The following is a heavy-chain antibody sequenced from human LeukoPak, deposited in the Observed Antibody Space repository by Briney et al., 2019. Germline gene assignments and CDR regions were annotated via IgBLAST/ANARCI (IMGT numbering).Heavy chain of an antibody. CDR3: ARGAGSSSWYPSWSYYYYMDV. Sequence: PSETLSLTCTVSGGSISSYYWSWIRQPPGKGLEWIGYIYYSGSTNCNPSLKSRVTISVDTSKNQFSLKLSSVTAADTAVYYCARGAGSSSWYPSWSYYYYMDVWGKGITVTISS. J-gene: IGHJ6*03. D-gene: IGHD6-13*01. CDR2: IYYSGST. V-gene: IGHV4-59*01. CDR1: GGSISSYY.